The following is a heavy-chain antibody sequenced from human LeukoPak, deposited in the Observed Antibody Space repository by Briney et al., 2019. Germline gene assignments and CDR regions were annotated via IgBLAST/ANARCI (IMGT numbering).Heavy chain of an antibody. CDR3: ARGLRWRRFDY. Sequence: SETLSLTCAVYGGSFSGYYWSWIRQPPGKGLEWIGEINHSGSTNYNPSLKSRVTISVDTSKNQLSLKLSSVTAADTAVYYCARGLRWRRFDYWGQGTLVTVSS. CDR2: INHSGST. V-gene: IGHV4-34*01. J-gene: IGHJ4*02. D-gene: IGHD4-23*01. CDR1: GGSFSGYY.